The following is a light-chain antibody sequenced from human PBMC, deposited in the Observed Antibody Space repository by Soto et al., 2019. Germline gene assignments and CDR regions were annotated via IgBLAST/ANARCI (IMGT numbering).Light chain of an antibody. CDR2: DIT. CDR3: SSYTSASTVI. J-gene: IGLJ2*01. CDR1: GSDIGGYNY. Sequence: QSVLAQPASVSGSPGQSITISCTGTGSDIGGYNYVSWIQHHPGKVPKLIIYDITNRPSGVSDRFSGSKSGNTASLTISGLQGEDEADYYCSSYTSASTVIFGGGTKVTVL. V-gene: IGLV2-14*01.